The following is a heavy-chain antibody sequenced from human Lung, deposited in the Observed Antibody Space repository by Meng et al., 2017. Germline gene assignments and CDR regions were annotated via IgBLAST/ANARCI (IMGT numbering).Heavy chain of an antibody. CDR1: GFTFNTYA. Sequence: QVGLVESGGGVVQPGGSLRLSCAASGFTFNTYAMHWVRQAPGKGLEWVSLMSFDGAQIYYSDSVRGRFTISRDNSKNTLYLQMNSLRAEDTAVYYCARDKPPNDVWGRGTLVTVSS. J-gene: IGHJ2*01. CDR3: ARDKPPNDV. V-gene: IGHV3-30*01. CDR2: MSFDGAQI.